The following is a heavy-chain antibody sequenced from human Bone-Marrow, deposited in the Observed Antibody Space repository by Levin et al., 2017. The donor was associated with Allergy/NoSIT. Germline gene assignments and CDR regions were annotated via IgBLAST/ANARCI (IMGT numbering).Heavy chain of an antibody. CDR2: INPKNGDT. CDR1: GYNLSLYY. D-gene: IGHD3-16*01. J-gene: IGHJ6*03. V-gene: IGHV1-2*06. CDR3: ARDLIRYYFYYLDV. Sequence: ASVKVSCKASGYNLSLYYIHWVRQAPGQGLEWMGRINPKNGDTNYAQKFQGRVTMTRDASINTAYMELTRLRTDDTAVYFCARDLIRYYFYYLDVWGKGTTVAVSS.